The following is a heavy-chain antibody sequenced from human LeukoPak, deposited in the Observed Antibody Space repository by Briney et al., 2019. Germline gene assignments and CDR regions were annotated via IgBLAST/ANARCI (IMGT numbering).Heavy chain of an antibody. J-gene: IGHJ4*02. CDR1: GGSINSGY. CDR3: AGGHYPLEY. D-gene: IGHD1-26*01. Sequence: SETLSLACSVSGGSINSGYWSWIRQPPGKGLEWIGLLYPSGSTNYNPSLKSRVTISVDTSRTQFSLKLSSMSTADTAVYYCAGGHYPLEYWGQGTLVTVSS. CDR2: LYPSGST. V-gene: IGHV4-59*01.